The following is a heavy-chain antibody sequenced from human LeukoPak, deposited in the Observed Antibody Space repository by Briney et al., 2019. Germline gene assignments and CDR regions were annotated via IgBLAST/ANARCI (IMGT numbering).Heavy chain of an antibody. Sequence: ASVNVSCKASGGTFSSYAISWVRQAPGQGLEWMGGIIPIFGTANYAQKFQGRVTITADESTSTAYMELSNLRSEDTAVFYCARVDPLIGAFDIWGQGTMVTVSS. CDR3: ARVDPLIGAFDI. J-gene: IGHJ3*02. CDR2: IIPIFGTA. CDR1: GGTFSSYA. V-gene: IGHV1-69*13. D-gene: IGHD3-16*02.